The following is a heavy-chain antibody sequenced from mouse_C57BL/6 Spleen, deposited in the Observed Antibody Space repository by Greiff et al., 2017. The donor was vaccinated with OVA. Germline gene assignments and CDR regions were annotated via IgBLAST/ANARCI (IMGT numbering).Heavy chain of an antibody. CDR1: GFTFSDYG. CDR2: ISSGSSTI. Sequence: EVKLMESGGGLVKPGGSLKLSCAASGFTFSDYGMHWVRQAPEKGLEWVAYISSGSSTIYYADTVTGRFTISRDNAKNTLFLQMTSLRSEDTAMYYCARGGAWFAYWGQGTLVTVSA. J-gene: IGHJ3*01. CDR3: ARGGAWFAY. V-gene: IGHV5-17*01.